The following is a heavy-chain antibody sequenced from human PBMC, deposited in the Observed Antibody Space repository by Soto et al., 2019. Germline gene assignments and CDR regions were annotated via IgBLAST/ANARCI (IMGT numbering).Heavy chain of an antibody. CDR3: SRAIDSYYYYGMDV. CDR1: GYTFTSYA. Sequence: ASVKVSCKASGYTFTSYAMHWVRQAPGKRLEWMGWINAGNGNTKYSQKFQGRVTITRDTSASTAYMELSSLRSEDKAVYYCSRAIDSYYYYGMDVRGQGTTVT. CDR2: INAGNGNT. V-gene: IGHV1-3*01. J-gene: IGHJ6*01.